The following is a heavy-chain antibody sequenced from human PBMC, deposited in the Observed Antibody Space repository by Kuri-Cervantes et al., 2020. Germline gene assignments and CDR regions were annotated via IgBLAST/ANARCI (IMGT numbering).Heavy chain of an antibody. CDR2: INAGNGNT. J-gene: IGHJ6*03. CDR3: ARTQPPGYSSTPYYYYMDV. Sequence: ASVKVSCKASGDTFTSYAMHWVRQAPGQRLEWMGWINAGNGNTKYSQKFQGRVTITRDTSASTAYMELSSLRSEDTAVYYCARTQPPGYSSTPYYYYMDVWGKGTTVTVSS. V-gene: IGHV1-3*01. D-gene: IGHD6-13*01. CDR1: GDTFTSYA.